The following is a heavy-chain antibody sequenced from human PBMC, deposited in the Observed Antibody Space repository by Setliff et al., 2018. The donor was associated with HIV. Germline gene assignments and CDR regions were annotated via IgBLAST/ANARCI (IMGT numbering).Heavy chain of an antibody. CDR3: ARRASPPSGPYSQYYMDV. Sequence: TLSLTCAVFGGSIGGYRWNWIRQTPGKGLEWIGFISYSGTTDYNPSLKSRVTISIDTSKNQFSLKLTSVTAADTAVYYCARRASPPSGPYSQYYMDVWGRGTSVTVSS. J-gene: IGHJ6*03. CDR1: GGSIGGYR. CDR2: ISYSGTT. V-gene: IGHV4-59*08. D-gene: IGHD2-21*01.